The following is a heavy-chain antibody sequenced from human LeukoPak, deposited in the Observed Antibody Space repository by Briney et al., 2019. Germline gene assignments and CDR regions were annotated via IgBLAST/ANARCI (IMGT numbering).Heavy chain of an antibody. Sequence: PAETLSLTCTVSGGSINNGGYYWSWIRQHPGKGLEWIGYIYYSGSSYYNPSLRSRVTISVDTSKNHFSLKLSSVTAADTAVYYCARNRDGYNSFDYWGQGTLVTVSS. D-gene: IGHD5-24*01. CDR2: IYYSGSS. V-gene: IGHV4-31*03. J-gene: IGHJ4*02. CDR3: ARNRDGYNSFDY. CDR1: GGSINNGGYY.